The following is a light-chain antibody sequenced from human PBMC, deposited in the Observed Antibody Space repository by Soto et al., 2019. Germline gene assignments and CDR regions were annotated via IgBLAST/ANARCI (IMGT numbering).Light chain of an antibody. CDR1: HSVSGNF. CDR2: GAS. V-gene: IGKV3-20*01. CDR3: QQYGNSPGT. Sequence: EIVLTQSPGTLSLSPGERATLSCRASHSVSGNFLAWYQQRPGQAPRLLIYGASSRAADIPDRFSGSGSGTDFTLTISRLEPEDFVVYFCQQYGNSPGTFGQGTKLEIK. J-gene: IGKJ2*01.